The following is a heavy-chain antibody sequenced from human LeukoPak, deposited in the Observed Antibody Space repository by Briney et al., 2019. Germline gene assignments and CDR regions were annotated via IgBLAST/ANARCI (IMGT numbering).Heavy chain of an antibody. V-gene: IGHV3-21*01. J-gene: IGHJ6*02. CDR3: TSRGDFWSGYWAMNV. D-gene: IGHD3-3*01. CDR1: GFTFSSYS. CDR2: ISSTSSYI. Sequence: PGGSLRLSCAASGFTFSSYSMNWVRQAPGKGLEWVSSISSTSSYIYYADSVKGRFTLSRDNAKNSIYLQMDSLRAEDTAVYYCTSRGDFWSGYWAMNVWGQGTTVIVSS.